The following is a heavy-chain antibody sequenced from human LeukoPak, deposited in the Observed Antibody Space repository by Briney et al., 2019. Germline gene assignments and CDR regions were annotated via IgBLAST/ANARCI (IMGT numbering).Heavy chain of an antibody. CDR2: ISGSGGST. CDR1: GFTFSSYS. J-gene: IGHJ3*02. CDR3: AKDLDGSHDAFDI. D-gene: IGHD3-10*01. V-gene: IGHV3-23*01. Sequence: GGSLRLSCAASGFTFSSYSMNWVRQAPGKGLEWVSAISGSGGSTYYADSVKGRFTISRDNSKNTLYLQMNSLRAEDTAVYYCAKDLDGSHDAFDIWGQGTMVTVSS.